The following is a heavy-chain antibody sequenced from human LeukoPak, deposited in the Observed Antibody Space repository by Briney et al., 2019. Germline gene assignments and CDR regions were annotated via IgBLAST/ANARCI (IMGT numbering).Heavy chain of an antibody. D-gene: IGHD3-3*01. J-gene: IGHJ4*02. CDR3: ARGLYYTYYFDY. Sequence: GGSLRLSCAAPGFTFSSYWMSWVRQAPVKGLEWVANIKQDGSEKYYVDSVKGRFTISRDNAKNSLYLQMNSLRAEDTAVYYCARGLYYTYYFDYWGQGTLVTVSS. CDR1: GFTFSSYW. CDR2: IKQDGSEK. V-gene: IGHV3-7*01.